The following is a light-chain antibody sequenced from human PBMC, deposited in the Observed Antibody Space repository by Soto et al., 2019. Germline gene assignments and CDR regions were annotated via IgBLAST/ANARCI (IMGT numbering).Light chain of an antibody. Sequence: DIQMTQSPSTLSASVGDGVTITCRASQRISTWLAWYQQKPGKAPKLLISDASSLETGVPSRFSGSGSGTEFTLTISSLESDDFALYLCQEYNDWPLRTFGQGTKVDIK. CDR1: QRISTW. CDR2: DAS. CDR3: QEYNDWPLRT. V-gene: IGKV1-5*01. J-gene: IGKJ1*01.